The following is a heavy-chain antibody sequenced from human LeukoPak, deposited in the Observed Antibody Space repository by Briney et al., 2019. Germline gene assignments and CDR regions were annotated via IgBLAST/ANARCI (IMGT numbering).Heavy chain of an antibody. V-gene: IGHV3-23*01. CDR1: GFTFSSYG. Sequence: GGSLRLSCAASGFTFSSYGMGWVRQAPGKGLEWVSGISNSGRTYYADSVKGRFTISRDNSKNTLYLQMNSLRAEDTALYHCAKGQKVGDNWGQGTLVTVSS. J-gene: IGHJ4*02. CDR2: ISNSGRT. CDR3: AKGQKVGDN.